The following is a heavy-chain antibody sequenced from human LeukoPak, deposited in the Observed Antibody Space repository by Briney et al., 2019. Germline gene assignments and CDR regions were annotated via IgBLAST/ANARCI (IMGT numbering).Heavy chain of an antibody. V-gene: IGHV1-18*01. D-gene: IGHD6-6*01. Sequence: ASVKVSCKASGYTFTNYGISWVRQAPGQGLDWMGWISAYNGNKVYAQELQGKVTMTTDTSTSTAYMELRSLRSDDTAVYYCARDRWSSSSSEGTLDIWGQGTMVTVSS. CDR3: ARDRWSSSSSEGTLDI. CDR2: ISAYNGNK. CDR1: GYTFTNYG. J-gene: IGHJ3*02.